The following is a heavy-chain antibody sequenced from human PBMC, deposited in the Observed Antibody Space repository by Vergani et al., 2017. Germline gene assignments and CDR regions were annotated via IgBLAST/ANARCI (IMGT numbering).Heavy chain of an antibody. J-gene: IGHJ4*02. CDR2: IIPIFGTA. Sequence: QVQLVQSGAEVKKPGSSVKVSCKASGGTFSSYAISWVRQAPGQGLEWMGGIIPIFGTANYAQKLQGRVTMTTDTSTSTAYMELRSLRSDDTAVYYCARAPPRMAGGLRYWGQGTLVTVSS. CDR3: ARAPPRMAGGLRY. D-gene: IGHD2-8*01. CDR1: GGTFSSYA. V-gene: IGHV1-69*05.